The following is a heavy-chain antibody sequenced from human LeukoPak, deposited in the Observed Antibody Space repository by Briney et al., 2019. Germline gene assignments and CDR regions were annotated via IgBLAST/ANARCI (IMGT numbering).Heavy chain of an antibody. V-gene: IGHV3-9*01. CDR1: GFTFSRYA. D-gene: IGHD3-3*01. CDR3: AKDRDPPYVGNSHGYYSDY. J-gene: IGHJ4*02. Sequence: GGSLRLSCAASGFTFSRYAMNWVRQAPGKGLEWVSGISWNGGSIGYADFAKGRFTISRDNARNSLFLQMNTLRAEDTALYYCAKDRDPPYVGNSHGYYSDYWGQGIMVTVSS. CDR2: ISWNGGSI.